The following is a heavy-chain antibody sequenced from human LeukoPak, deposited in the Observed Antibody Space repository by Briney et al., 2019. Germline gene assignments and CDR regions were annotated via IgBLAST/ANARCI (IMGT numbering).Heavy chain of an antibody. CDR1: GFTFSSYA. Sequence: PGGSLRLSCAASGFTFSSYAMHWVRQAPGKGLEWVAVISYDGSNKYYADSVKGRFTISRDNSKNTLYLQMNSLRAEDTAVYYCARDHMAVAQDYLFGYWGQGTLITVSS. J-gene: IGHJ4*02. V-gene: IGHV3-30-3*01. CDR2: ISYDGSNK. CDR3: ARDHMAVAQDYLFGY. D-gene: IGHD6-19*01.